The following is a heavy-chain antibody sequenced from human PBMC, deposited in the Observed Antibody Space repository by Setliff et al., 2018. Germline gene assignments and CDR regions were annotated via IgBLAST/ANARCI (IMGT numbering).Heavy chain of an antibody. CDR1: GFTFSSYW. CDR3: ASGHRYGYLFEY. D-gene: IGHD5-18*01. J-gene: IGHJ4*02. CDR2: IKRDGREI. V-gene: IGHV3-7*03. Sequence: GESLTISCAASGFTFSSYWMSWVRQAPGKGLEWVANIKRDGREIYYVDSVKGRFTISRDNAKNSLYLQMNSLRAEDTAVYYCASGHRYGYLFEYWGQGTLVTVSS.